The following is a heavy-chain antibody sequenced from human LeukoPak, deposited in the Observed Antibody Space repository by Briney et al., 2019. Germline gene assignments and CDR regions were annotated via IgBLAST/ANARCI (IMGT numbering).Heavy chain of an antibody. V-gene: IGHV4-59*01. CDR3: AGDVPYGDYAWFDP. CDR2: IYYSGST. D-gene: IGHD4-17*01. Sequence: SETLSLTCTVSGGSISSYYWSWIRQPPGKGLDWIGYIYYSGSTNYNPSLKSRVTISVDTSKNQFSLKLSSVTAADTAVYYCAGDVPYGDYAWFDPWGQGTLVTVSS. J-gene: IGHJ5*02. CDR1: GGSISSYY.